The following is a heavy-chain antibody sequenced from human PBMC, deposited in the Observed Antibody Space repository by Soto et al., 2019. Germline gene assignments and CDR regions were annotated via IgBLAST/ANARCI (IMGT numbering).Heavy chain of an antibody. CDR2: IWFDGSKK. CDR3: ARAHTMMILDRFDP. V-gene: IGHV3-33*01. D-gene: IGHD3-22*01. CDR1: GFKFRNYA. J-gene: IGHJ5*02. Sequence: GGSLRLSCAASGFKFRNYAIHWVRQAPGKGLEWLAVIWFDGSKKYYADSVKGRFTISRDNSKHTVYLDMNSLKADDSGVFYCARAHTMMILDRFDPWGHGTLVTVSS.